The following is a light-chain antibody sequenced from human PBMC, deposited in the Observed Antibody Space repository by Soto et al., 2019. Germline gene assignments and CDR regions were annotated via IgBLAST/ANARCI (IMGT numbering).Light chain of an antibody. CDR2: DAS. CDR3: QQYISYS. J-gene: IGKJ1*01. Sequence: DIQMTQSPSTLSASVGDRVTITCRASQSISSWLAWYQQKPGKAPKLLIYDASSLESGVPSRFSGSGSGTEFTLTISSLQPDDFATYYCQQYISYSFGQGTKMDIK. V-gene: IGKV1-5*01. CDR1: QSISSW.